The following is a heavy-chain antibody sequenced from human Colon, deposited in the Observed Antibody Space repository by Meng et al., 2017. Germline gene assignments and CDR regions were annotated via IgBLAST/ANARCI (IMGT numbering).Heavy chain of an antibody. D-gene: IGHD3-9*01. CDR2: ISQSGTT. J-gene: IGHJ4*02. CDR3: VRQGMTSYSWGY. V-gene: IGHV4-4*02. CDR1: SGSISSSNW. Sequence: QVQLPESGPGLVKPSGTLSLTCAVSSGSISSSNWWSWVRQPPGKGLEWIGEISQSGTTYYNPSLKSRVTITGDWSKNQFSLNLNSVTAADTALYYCVRQGMTSYSWGYWGQGTLVTVFS.